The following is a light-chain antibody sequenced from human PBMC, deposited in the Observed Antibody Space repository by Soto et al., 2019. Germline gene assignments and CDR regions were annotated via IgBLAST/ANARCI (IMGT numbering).Light chain of an antibody. Sequence: QSVLTQPASVSGSPGQSITVSCTGISSDVGGSTYVSWYQQHPDKAPRLIIFDVNNRPSGVSPRFSGSKSGNTASLTISGLQAEDEAHYCCTSYRRGPLYVFGSGTKGTVL. CDR2: DVN. CDR3: TSYRRGPLYV. J-gene: IGLJ1*01. V-gene: IGLV2-14*03. CDR1: SSDVGGSTY.